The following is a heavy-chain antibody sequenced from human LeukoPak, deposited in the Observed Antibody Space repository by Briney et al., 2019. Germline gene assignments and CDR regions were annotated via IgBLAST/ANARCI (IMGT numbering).Heavy chain of an antibody. CDR2: IYYSGST. Sequence: PSETLSLTCTVPGGSISSYYWSWIRQPPGKGLEWIGYIYYSGSTNYSPSLKSRVTISVDTSKNQFSLKLSSVTAADTAVYYCARSKYSSGWYDYWGQGTLVTVSS. V-gene: IGHV4-59*01. D-gene: IGHD6-19*01. CDR3: ARSKYSSGWYDY. CDR1: GGSISSYY. J-gene: IGHJ4*02.